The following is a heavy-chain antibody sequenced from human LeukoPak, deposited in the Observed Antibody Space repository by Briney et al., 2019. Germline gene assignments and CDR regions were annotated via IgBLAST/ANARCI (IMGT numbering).Heavy chain of an antibody. CDR3: ARDGLGVADLDY. Sequence: PGGSLRLSCVASGFMFGSYAMNWVRQAPGKGLEWLSYISSSGTTIYSADSVKGRFTISRDNAKNSLYLHMNSLRGEDTAAYYCARDGLGVADLDYWGQGTLVTVSS. D-gene: IGHD2-15*01. CDR1: GFMFGSYA. V-gene: IGHV3-48*03. J-gene: IGHJ4*02. CDR2: ISSSGTTI.